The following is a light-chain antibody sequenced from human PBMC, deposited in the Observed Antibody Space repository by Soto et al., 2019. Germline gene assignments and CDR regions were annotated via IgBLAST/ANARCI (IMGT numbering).Light chain of an antibody. CDR2: DAS. V-gene: IGKV3-11*01. J-gene: IGKJ5*01. Sequence: IVLTQSPATLSLSPGKRATLSCRASESVSTNLAWYQQKAGQAPRLLIYDASNRATGIPARFSGSGSGTDFTLTISSLEPEDFAVYYCQQRSNWPPITFGQGTRLEIK. CDR3: QQRSNWPPIT. CDR1: ESVSTN.